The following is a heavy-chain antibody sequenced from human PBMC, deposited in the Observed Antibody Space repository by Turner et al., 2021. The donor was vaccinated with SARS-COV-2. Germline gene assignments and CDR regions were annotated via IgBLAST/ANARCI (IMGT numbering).Heavy chain of an antibody. D-gene: IGHD3-10*01. CDR3: AKQISYYGSGSLYYFDY. V-gene: IGHV3-30*18. J-gene: IGHJ4*02. CDR1: GFTFSGYA. CDR2: ISYDGSNK. Sequence: QVQLVEAGGGVVQPGWSLRLSCAASGFTFSGYALHWVRQAPGKGLEWVAVISYDGSNKHYADSVKGRFTFSRDNSENTLYLQMNSLRVEDTAVYYCAKQISYYGSGSLYYFDYWGQGTLVTVSS.